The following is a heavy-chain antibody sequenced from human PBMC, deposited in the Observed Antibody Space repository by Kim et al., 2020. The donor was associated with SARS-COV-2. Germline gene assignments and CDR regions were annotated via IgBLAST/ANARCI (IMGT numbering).Heavy chain of an antibody. J-gene: IGHJ4*02. CDR2: IIPIFGTA. D-gene: IGHD2-21*02. CDR3: ARGSLTYGGGDCYSSYFDY. V-gene: IGHV1-69*13. Sequence: SVKVSCKASGGTFSSYAISWVRQAPGQGLEWMGGIIPIFGTANYAQKFQGRVTITADESTSTAYMELSSLRSEDTAVYYCARGSLTYGGGDCYSSYFDYWGQGTLVTVSS. CDR1: GGTFSSYA.